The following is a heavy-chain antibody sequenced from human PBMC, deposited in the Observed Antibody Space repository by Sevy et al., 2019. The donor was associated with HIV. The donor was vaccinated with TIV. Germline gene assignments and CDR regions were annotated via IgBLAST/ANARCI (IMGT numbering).Heavy chain of an antibody. Sequence: SETLSFTCAVYGGSFSGYYWSWIRQPPGKGLEWIGEINHSGGTNYNPSLKSRVTISGDTSKNQFSLNLNSVTAADTAVYYCARHCTGSSCSHAFDIWGQGTMVTVSS. V-gene: IGHV4-34*01. CDR2: INHSGGT. CDR3: ARHCTGSSCSHAFDI. D-gene: IGHD2-15*01. J-gene: IGHJ3*02. CDR1: GGSFSGYY.